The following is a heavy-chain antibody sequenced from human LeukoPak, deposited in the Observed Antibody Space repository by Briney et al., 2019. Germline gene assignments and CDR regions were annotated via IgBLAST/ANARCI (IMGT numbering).Heavy chain of an antibody. CDR2: IYYSGCT. Sequence: SETLSLTCTVSGGSISSSSYYWGWIRQPPGKGLEWIGSIYYSGCTYYNPSLKSRVTISVDTSKNQFSLKLSSVTAADTAVYYCARVSGSRVFDYWDQGTLVTVSS. V-gene: IGHV4-39*07. J-gene: IGHJ4*02. CDR3: ARVSGSRVFDY. CDR1: GGSISSSSYY. D-gene: IGHD1-26*01.